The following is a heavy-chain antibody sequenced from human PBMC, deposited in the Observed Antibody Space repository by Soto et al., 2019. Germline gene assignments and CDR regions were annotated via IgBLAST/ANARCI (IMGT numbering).Heavy chain of an antibody. Sequence: GGSLRLSCAASGFTFSSYEMNWVRQAPGKGLEWVSYISSSGSTIYYADSVKGRFTISRDNAKNSLYLQMNSLRAEDTAVYYCARVYYDFWSGYLSNYYGMDVWGQGTTVTVSS. J-gene: IGHJ6*02. CDR3: ARVYYDFWSGYLSNYYGMDV. CDR2: ISSSGSTI. V-gene: IGHV3-48*03. D-gene: IGHD3-3*01. CDR1: GFTFSSYE.